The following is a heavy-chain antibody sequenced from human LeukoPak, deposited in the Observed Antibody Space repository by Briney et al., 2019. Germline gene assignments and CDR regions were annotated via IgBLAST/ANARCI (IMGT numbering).Heavy chain of an antibody. CDR2: ISAYNGNT. CDR1: GYTFTSYG. D-gene: IGHD2-2*01. CDR3: ARGPSRRTSYYFDY. J-gene: IGHJ4*02. Sequence: GASVKVSCKASGYTFTSYGISWVRQAPGQGLEWMGRISAYNGNTNYAQKLQGRVTMTTDTSTSTAYMELRSLRSDDTAVYYCARGPSRRTSYYFDYWGQGTLVTVSS. V-gene: IGHV1-18*01.